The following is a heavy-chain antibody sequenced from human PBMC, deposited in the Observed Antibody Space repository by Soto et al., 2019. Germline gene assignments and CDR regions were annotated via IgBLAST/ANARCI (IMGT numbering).Heavy chain of an antibody. V-gene: IGHV3-30-3*01. CDR1: GFTFSSYA. CDR3: AREVRSGSYPAPYFDY. J-gene: IGHJ4*02. D-gene: IGHD1-26*01. Sequence: PGGSLRLSCAASGFTFSSYAMHWVRQAPGKGLEWVAVISYDGSNKYYADSVKGRFTISRDNSKNTLYLQMNSLRAEDTAVYYCAREVRSGSYPAPYFDYWGQGTLVTVSS. CDR2: ISYDGSNK.